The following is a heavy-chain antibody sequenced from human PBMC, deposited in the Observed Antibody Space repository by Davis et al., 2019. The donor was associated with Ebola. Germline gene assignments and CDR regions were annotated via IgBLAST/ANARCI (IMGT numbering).Heavy chain of an antibody. Sequence: MPSETLSLTCTVSGASISSENYFWAWIRQPPGKGLEWIGSIYYTGSTYYSPSLKSRVTISVDMSRNQISLKLSSVTATDTAVYYCAVVAGRSDFDYWGQGNLVTVSS. CDR3: AVVAGRSDFDY. CDR1: GASISSENYF. J-gene: IGHJ4*02. V-gene: IGHV4-39*01. CDR2: IYYTGST. D-gene: IGHD6-19*01.